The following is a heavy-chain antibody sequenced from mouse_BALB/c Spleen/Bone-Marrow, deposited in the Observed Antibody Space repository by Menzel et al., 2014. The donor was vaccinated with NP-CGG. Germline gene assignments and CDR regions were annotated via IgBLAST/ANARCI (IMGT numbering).Heavy chain of an antibody. CDR2: IWAGGST. D-gene: IGHD2-1*01. V-gene: IGHV2-9*02. CDR3: ARDENYYGNYGTMDY. J-gene: IGHJ4*01. CDR1: GFSLTSYG. Sequence: VQGVESGPSLVAPSQSLSITCTVSGFSLTSYGVHWVRQPPGKGLEWLGVIWAGGSTNYNSALMSRLSISKDSSKSQVFLKMNSLQTDDTAMYYCARDENYYGNYGTMDYWGQGTSVTVSS.